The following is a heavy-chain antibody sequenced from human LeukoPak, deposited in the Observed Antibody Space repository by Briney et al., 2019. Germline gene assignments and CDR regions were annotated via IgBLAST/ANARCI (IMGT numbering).Heavy chain of an antibody. V-gene: IGHV3-7*01. D-gene: IGHD6-13*01. J-gene: IGHJ6*03. CDR2: IKQDETEK. CDR1: GFTFRSFW. CDR3: ARDKGEDSSSWYYYYYYMDV. Sequence: GGSLRLSCAASGFTFRSFWMSWVRQAPEKGLEWVANIKQDETEKYYVDSVKGRFIISRDNARNSLYLQMNSLRVEDTAVYYCARDKGEDSSSWYYYYYYMDVWGKGTTVTVSS.